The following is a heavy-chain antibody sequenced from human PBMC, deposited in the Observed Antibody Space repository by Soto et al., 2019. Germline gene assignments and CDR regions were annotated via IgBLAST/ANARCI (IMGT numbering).Heavy chain of an antibody. CDR1: GGSFSGYY. J-gene: IGHJ5*02. V-gene: IGHV4-34*01. CDR2: INHSGST. CDR3: ARGRLWFGQNWFDP. D-gene: IGHD3-10*01. Sequence: PSETLSLTCAVYGGSFSGYYWSWIRQPPGKGLEWIGEINHSGSTNYNPSLKSRVTISVDTSKNQFSLKLSSVTAADTAVYYCARGRLWFGQNWFDPWGQGTLVTVS.